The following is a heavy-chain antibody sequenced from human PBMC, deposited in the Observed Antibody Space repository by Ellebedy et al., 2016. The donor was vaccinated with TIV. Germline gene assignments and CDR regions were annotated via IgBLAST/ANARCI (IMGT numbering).Heavy chain of an antibody. CDR3: AREIVVVAAAYYFDY. CDR2: INPNSGGT. D-gene: IGHD2-15*01. Sequence: AASVKVSCKASGYTFTGYYMHWVRQAPGQGLEWMGWINPNSGGTNYAQKFQGRVTMTRDTSISTAYMELSRLRSDDTAVYYCAREIVVVAAAYYFDYWGQGTLVTVSS. J-gene: IGHJ4*02. CDR1: GYTFTGYY. V-gene: IGHV1-2*02.